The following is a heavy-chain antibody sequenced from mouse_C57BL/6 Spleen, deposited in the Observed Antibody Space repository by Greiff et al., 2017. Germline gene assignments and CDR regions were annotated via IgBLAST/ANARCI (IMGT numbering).Heavy chain of an antibody. Sequence: VQLQQSGAELVKPGASVKISCKASGYAFSSYWMNWVKQRPGQGLEWIGQIYPGDGDTNYNGKFKGKATLTADKSSSTAYMQLSSLTSEDSAVYFCARGYYSSSFDYWGQGTTLTVSS. CDR3: ARGYYSSSFDY. CDR1: GYAFSSYW. D-gene: IGHD1-1*01. V-gene: IGHV1-80*01. CDR2: IYPGDGDT. J-gene: IGHJ2*01.